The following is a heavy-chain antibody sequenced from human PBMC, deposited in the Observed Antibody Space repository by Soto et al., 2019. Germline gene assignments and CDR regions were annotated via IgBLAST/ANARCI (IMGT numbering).Heavy chain of an antibody. J-gene: IGHJ3*02. CDR3: ARGLDKQQLAEDAFDI. V-gene: IGHV1-18*04. CDR1: GYTFTSYG. CDR2: ISAYNGNT. D-gene: IGHD6-13*01. Sequence: ASVKVSCKASGYTFTSYGISWVRQAPGQGLEWMGWISAYNGNTNYAQKPQGRVTMTTDTSTSTAYMELRSLRSDDTAVYYCARGLDKQQLAEDAFDIWGQGTMVTVSS.